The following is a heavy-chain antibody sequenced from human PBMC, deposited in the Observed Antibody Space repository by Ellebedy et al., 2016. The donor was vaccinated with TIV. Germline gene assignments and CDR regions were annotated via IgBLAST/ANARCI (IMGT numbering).Heavy chain of an antibody. CDR2: ISGGGHST. Sequence: GESLKISCAASGFTFSSYSMSWVRQAPGKGLEWVSAISGGGHSTPYADSVKGRFIISRDSSTSSLYLQMNSLRAEDTAVYYCAKVFYGSGSHASYYFDDWGQGTLVTVSS. D-gene: IGHD3-10*01. V-gene: IGHV3-23*01. CDR3: AKVFYGSGSHASYYFDD. CDR1: GFTFSSYS. J-gene: IGHJ4*02.